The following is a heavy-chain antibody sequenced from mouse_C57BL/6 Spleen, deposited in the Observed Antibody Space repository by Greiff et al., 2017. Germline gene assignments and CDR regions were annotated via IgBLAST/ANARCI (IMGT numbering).Heavy chain of an antibody. CDR1: GYTFTSYW. J-gene: IGHJ4*01. V-gene: IGHV1-7*01. D-gene: IGHD4-1*02. Sequence: QVQLQQSGAELAKPGASVKLSCTASGYTFTSYWMHWVKQRPGQGLEWIGYINPSSGYTKYNQKFKDKATLTADKSSSTAYMQLSSLTYEDSAVYYCAGNNWDVGVSYYAMDYWGQGTSVTVSS. CDR3: AGNNWDVGVSYYAMDY. CDR2: INPSSGYT.